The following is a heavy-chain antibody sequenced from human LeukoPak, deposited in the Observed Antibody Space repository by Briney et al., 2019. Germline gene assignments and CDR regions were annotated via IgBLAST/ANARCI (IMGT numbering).Heavy chain of an antibody. Sequence: ASVKVSCKASGYTFTSYGISWVRQAPGQGLEWMGWIKPNSGDTKYAEKFQGRVTMTRDTSISTAYMELSRLISDDTAVYYCSRDWGPNSGDFHYDGFDIWGQGTMVTVSS. CDR3: SRDWGPNSGDFHYDGFDI. CDR1: GYTFTSYG. CDR2: IKPNSGDT. J-gene: IGHJ3*02. V-gene: IGHV1-2*02. D-gene: IGHD1-26*01.